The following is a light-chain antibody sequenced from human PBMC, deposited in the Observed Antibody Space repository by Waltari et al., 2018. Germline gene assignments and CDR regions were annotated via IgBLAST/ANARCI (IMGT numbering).Light chain of an antibody. V-gene: IGLV2-11*01. CDR2: EVS. Sequence: QSALTQPRSVSGSPGQSVTISCTGTSSDVGTYDFVSWYQQHPGKAPKLIIYEVSKRPSGVPDRFSGSKSGNTASLSISGLQAEDEADYHCCSYAGSYTLVVFGGGTKLTVL. J-gene: IGLJ2*01. CDR1: SSDVGTYDF. CDR3: CSYAGSYTLVV.